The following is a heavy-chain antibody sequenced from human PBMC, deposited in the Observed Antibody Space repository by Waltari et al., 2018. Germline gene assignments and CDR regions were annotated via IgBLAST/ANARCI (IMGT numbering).Heavy chain of an antibody. D-gene: IGHD2-2*01. CDR2: IYYSGST. Sequence: QLQLQESGPGLVKPSETLSLTCTVSGGSISSSSYYWGWIRQPPGKGLEWIGSIYYSGSTYYNPSLKSRVTISVDTSKNQFSLKLSSVTAADTAVYYCARLGAMPHYYYYMDVWGKGTTVTVSS. V-gene: IGHV4-39*01. CDR1: GGSISSSSYY. J-gene: IGHJ6*03. CDR3: ARLGAMPHYYYYMDV.